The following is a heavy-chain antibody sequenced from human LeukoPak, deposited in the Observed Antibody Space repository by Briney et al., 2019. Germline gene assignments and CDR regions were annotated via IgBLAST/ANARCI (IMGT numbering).Heavy chain of an antibody. J-gene: IGHJ4*02. CDR1: GFTVSSKY. CDR2: LYTGGSA. D-gene: IGHD3-22*01. CDR3: ARNGGYYDSSGYYVDF. Sequence: GSLRLSCAASGFTVSSKYMSWVRQAPGKGLEWVSVLYTGGSAYYSDSVKGRFTISRDNSKNTLYLQMNSLRVEDTAVYYCARNGGYYDSSGYYVDFWGQGALVTVSS. V-gene: IGHV3-53*01.